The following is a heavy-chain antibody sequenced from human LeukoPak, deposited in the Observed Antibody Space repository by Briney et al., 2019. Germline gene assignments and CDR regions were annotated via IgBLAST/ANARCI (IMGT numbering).Heavy chain of an antibody. V-gene: IGHV3-48*04. J-gene: IGHJ4*02. Sequence: GGSLRLSCAASGFTFSSYSMNWVRQAPGKGLEWVSYISSTSSTIYYADSVKGRFTISRDNAKNSLYLQMNSLRAEDTAVYYCARDYPYSSGWYYFDYWGQGTLVTVSS. CDR1: GFTFSSYS. D-gene: IGHD6-19*01. CDR2: ISSTSSTI. CDR3: ARDYPYSSGWYYFDY.